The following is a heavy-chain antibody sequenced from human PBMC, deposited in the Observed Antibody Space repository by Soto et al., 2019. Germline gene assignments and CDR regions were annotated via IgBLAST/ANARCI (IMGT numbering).Heavy chain of an antibody. V-gene: IGHV3-53*04. CDR2: IYSGGST. Sequence: EVQLVDSGGGLVQPGGSLRLSRAASGFTVSSNYTSWVRQAPGKGLVRVSVIYSGGSTNYADSLKGRFTISRHNTKNTLCLQMNSLRAEDTAVYYCAGDNSGYDWFMVVWGKGTTVTVPS. J-gene: IGHJ6*03. CDR1: GFTVSSNY. CDR3: AGDNSGYDWFMVV. D-gene: IGHD5-12*01.